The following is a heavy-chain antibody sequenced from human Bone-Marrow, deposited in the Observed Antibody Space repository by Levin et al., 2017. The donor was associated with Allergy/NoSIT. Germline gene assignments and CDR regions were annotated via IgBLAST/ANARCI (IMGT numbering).Heavy chain of an antibody. Sequence: SETLSLTCSVSGVSITSSIYYWGWIRQPPGRGLEWIGKIYYTGNTCYNPSLSSRVTISVDTSKNLFSLELSSVTAADTAVYYCAASPSEGTTWSSPFGFWGQGTLVTVSS. V-gene: IGHV4-39*01. CDR1: GVSITSSIYY. D-gene: IGHD2/OR15-2a*01. J-gene: IGHJ4*02. CDR2: IYYTGNT. CDR3: AASPSEGTTWSSPFGF.